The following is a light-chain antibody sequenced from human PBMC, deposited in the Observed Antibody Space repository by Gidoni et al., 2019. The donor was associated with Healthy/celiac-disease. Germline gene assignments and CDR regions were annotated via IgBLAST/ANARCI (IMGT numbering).Light chain of an antibody. V-gene: IGKV3-11*01. CDR2: DAS. CDR3: QQRSNWPPIT. J-gene: IGKJ5*01. CDR1: QSDSSY. Sequence: SVFTHYPATLPLSPGERATLSCRASQSDSSYLAWYQQQPGQAPSLLIYDASTSATGNPARFSGSGSGTDFTLIISSLEPEDFAVYYCQQRSNWPPITFGQGTRLEIK.